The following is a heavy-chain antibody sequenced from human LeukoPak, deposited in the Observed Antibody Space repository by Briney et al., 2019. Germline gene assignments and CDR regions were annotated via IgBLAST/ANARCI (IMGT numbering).Heavy chain of an antibody. CDR1: GGSISSSSYY. Sequence: PSETLSLTCTVSGGSISSSSYYWSWIRQPPGKGLEFIGYIYYTGSTNYNPSLKSRVTISVDTSKNQFSLNLNSVTAADTAVYYCARVSVVLMANAPDAFDIWGQGTMVTVSS. CDR2: IYYTGST. J-gene: IGHJ3*02. V-gene: IGHV4-61*01. D-gene: IGHD2-8*01. CDR3: ARVSVVLMANAPDAFDI.